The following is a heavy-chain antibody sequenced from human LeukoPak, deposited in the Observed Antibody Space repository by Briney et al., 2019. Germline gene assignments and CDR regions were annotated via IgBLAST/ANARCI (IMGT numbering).Heavy chain of an antibody. Sequence: ASETLSLTCTVFGGSISSSSYYGGWIRQPPGKGLEWIGSIYYSGRTYDNPSLKSRVTMSVDTSKNHFSLKLSSVTAADTAVYYCARLLFDRSGYYWFEPWGQGTLVTVSS. CDR1: GGSISSSSYY. V-gene: IGHV4-39*01. J-gene: IGHJ5*02. CDR3: ARLLFDRSGYYWFEP. D-gene: IGHD3-22*01. CDR2: IYYSGRT.